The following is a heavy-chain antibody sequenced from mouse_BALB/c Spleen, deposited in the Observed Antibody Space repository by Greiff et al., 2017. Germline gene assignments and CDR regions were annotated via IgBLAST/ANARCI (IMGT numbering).Heavy chain of an antibody. Sequence: DVMLVESGGGLVKPGGSLKLSCAASGFTFSDYYMYWVRQTPEKRLEWVATISDGGSYTYYPDSVKGRFTIFRDNAKNNLYLQMSSLKSEDTAMYYCARVDYDYDDAMDYWGQGTSVTVSS. CDR3: ARVDYDYDDAMDY. J-gene: IGHJ4*01. CDR1: GFTFSDYY. D-gene: IGHD2-4*01. CDR2: ISDGGSYT. V-gene: IGHV5-4*02.